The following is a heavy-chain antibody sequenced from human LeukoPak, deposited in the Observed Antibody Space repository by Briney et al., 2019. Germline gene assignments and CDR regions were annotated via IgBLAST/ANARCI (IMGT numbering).Heavy chain of an antibody. V-gene: IGHV1-8*03. CDR1: GYTFTSYD. CDR3: ARVKGAGYSSSWYRNYYYYYMDV. CDR2: MNPNSGNT. Sequence: GASVKVSCKASGYTFTSYDINWVRQATGQGLEWMGWMNPNSGNTGYAQKFQGRVTITRNTSISTAYMEPSSLRSEDTAVYYCARVKGAGYSSSWYRNYYYYYMDVWGKGTTVTVSS. J-gene: IGHJ6*03. D-gene: IGHD6-13*01.